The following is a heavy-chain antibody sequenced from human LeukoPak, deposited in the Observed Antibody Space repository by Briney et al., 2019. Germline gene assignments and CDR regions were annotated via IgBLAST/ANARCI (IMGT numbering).Heavy chain of an antibody. J-gene: IGHJ6*02. Sequence: ASVKVSCKASGYTFTGYYMHWVRQAPGQGLEWMGWINPNSGGTNYAQKFQGRVTMTRDTSISTAYMELSRLRSDDTAVYYCASGYYYGSGTSGHYYYGMDVWGQGTTATVSS. D-gene: IGHD3-10*01. CDR2: INPNSGGT. V-gene: IGHV1-2*02. CDR3: ASGYYYGSGTSGHYYYGMDV. CDR1: GYTFTGYY.